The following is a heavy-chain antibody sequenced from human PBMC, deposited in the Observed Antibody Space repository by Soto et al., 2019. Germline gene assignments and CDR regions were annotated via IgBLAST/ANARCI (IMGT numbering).Heavy chain of an antibody. CDR1: GFTFSSYA. CDR3: AKEKHVIVVVPAAGDY. Sequence: GGSLRLSCAASGFTFSSYAMSWVRQAPGKGLEWVSAISGSGGSTYYADSVKGRFTIARDNAKNTLYLQMNSLRAEETAVYYCAKEKHVIVVVPAAGDYWGQGTLVTVSS. CDR2: ISGSGGST. J-gene: IGHJ4*02. D-gene: IGHD2-2*01. V-gene: IGHV3-23*01.